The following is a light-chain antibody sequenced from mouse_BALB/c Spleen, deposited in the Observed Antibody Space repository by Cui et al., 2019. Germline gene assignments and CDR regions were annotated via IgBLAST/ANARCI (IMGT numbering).Light chain of an antibody. CDR3: QQRYSTPLT. CDR2: AAT. J-gene: IGKJ4*01. Sequence: DIQMTQSPASQSASLGESVIITCLASQTIGTWLAWYQQKPGKSPQLLIYAATSLADGVPSRFSGSGSGTKFSFKISSLQAEDFVSYYCQQRYSTPLTFGSGTKLEIK. CDR1: QTIGTW. V-gene: IGKV12-98*01.